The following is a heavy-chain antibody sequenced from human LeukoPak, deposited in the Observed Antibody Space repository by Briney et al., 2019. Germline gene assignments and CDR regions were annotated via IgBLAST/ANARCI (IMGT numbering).Heavy chain of an antibody. CDR1: GFTVSSNY. V-gene: IGHV3-21*01. J-gene: IGHJ4*02. D-gene: IGHD5-24*01. Sequence: GGSLRLSCAASGFTVSSNYMSWVRQAPGKGLEWVSSISSSSSYIYYADSVKGRFTISRDNAKNSLYLQMNSLRAEDTAVYYCARDGPNVEMATHWGQGTLVTVSS. CDR3: ARDGPNVEMATH. CDR2: ISSSSSYI.